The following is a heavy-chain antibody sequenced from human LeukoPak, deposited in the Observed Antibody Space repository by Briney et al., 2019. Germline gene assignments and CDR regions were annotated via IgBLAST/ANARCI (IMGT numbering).Heavy chain of an antibody. V-gene: IGHV3-7*01. J-gene: IGHJ6*03. CDR1: GFTFSSYW. Sequence: GGSLRLSCAASGFTFSSYWMSWVRQAPGKGLEWVANIKQDGSEKYYVDSVKGRFTISRDNAKNSLYLQMNSLRAEDTAVYYCARDPQVGATNYYYYYMDVWGKGTTVTVSS. D-gene: IGHD1-26*01. CDR2: IKQDGSEK. CDR3: ARDPQVGATNYYYYYMDV.